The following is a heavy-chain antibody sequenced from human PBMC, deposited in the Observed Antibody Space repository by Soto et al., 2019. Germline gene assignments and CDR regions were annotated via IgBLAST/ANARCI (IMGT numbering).Heavy chain of an antibody. J-gene: IGHJ4*02. CDR1: GFTFSSYS. D-gene: IGHD6-19*01. Sequence: EVQLLESGGGLVQPGGSLRLSCAASGFTFSSYSMSWVRQAPGKGLEWVSSISGSGGDTNYADSVKGRFTISRDNSKNMWYLQMNSLRAEDTAVYYCAKETFGTAVIGTFDSWGQGTLVTVSP. CDR2: ISGSGGDT. CDR3: AKETFGTAVIGTFDS. V-gene: IGHV3-23*01.